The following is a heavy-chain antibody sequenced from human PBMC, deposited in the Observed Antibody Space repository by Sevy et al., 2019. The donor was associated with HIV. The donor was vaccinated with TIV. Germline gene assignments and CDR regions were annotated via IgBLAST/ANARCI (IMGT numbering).Heavy chain of an antibody. CDR3: ARVSYGGYFDY. CDR1: GGSFSGYY. CDR2: INHSGST. D-gene: IGHD4-17*01. Sequence: SETLSLTCAVYGGSFSGYYWSWIRQPPGKGLEWIGEINHSGSTNYNPSLKSRVTISVDTSKNQFSLKLSSVTAADTAVYYCARVSYGGYFDYWGQGTLVTVS. J-gene: IGHJ4*02. V-gene: IGHV4-34*01.